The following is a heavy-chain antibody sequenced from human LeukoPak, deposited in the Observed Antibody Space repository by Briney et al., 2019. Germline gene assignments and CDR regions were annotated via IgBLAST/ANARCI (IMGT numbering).Heavy chain of an antibody. Sequence: SETLSLTCTVSGGSVSSGSYYWSWIRQPPGKGLEWIGYIYYSGSTNYNPSLKSRVTISVDTSKNQFSLKLSSVTAADTAVYYCARGSPFGYGYYFDYWGQGTLVTVSS. J-gene: IGHJ4*02. CDR2: IYYSGST. CDR3: ARGSPFGYGYYFDY. D-gene: IGHD5-18*01. V-gene: IGHV4-61*01. CDR1: GGSVSSGSYY.